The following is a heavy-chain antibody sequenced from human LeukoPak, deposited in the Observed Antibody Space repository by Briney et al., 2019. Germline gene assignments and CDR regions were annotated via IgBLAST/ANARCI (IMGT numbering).Heavy chain of an antibody. V-gene: IGHV1-18*01. Sequence: RASVKVSCKASGYTFTSYGISWVRQAPGQGLEWMGWISAYNGNTNYAQKLQGRVTMTTDTSTSTAYMELSRLRSDDTAVYYRAKNPYEYYFDYWGQGTLVTVSS. CDR1: GYTFTSYG. CDR3: AKNPYEYYFDY. J-gene: IGHJ4*02. CDR2: ISAYNGNT. D-gene: IGHD5-12*01.